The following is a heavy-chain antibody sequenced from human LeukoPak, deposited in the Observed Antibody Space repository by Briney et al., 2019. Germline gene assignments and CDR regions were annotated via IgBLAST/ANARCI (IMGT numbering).Heavy chain of an antibody. CDR1: GFTFSSYS. J-gene: IGHJ4*02. Sequence: GGSLRLSCAASGFTFSSYSMNWVRQAPGKGLEWVSYISSSSSTIYYADSVKGRFTISRDNAKNSLYPQMNSLRAEDTAVYYCARDKYYYGPGSYYTFDYWGQGTLVTVSS. CDR2: ISSSSSTI. D-gene: IGHD3-10*01. V-gene: IGHV3-48*04. CDR3: ARDKYYYGPGSYYTFDY.